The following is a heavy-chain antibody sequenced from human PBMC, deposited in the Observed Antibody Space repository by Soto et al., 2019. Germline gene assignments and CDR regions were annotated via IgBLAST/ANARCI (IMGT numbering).Heavy chain of an antibody. J-gene: IGHJ6*02. CDR1: GFTFRNYE. CDR2: ISAAGDP. CDR3: ARTDRGFYGLDV. V-gene: IGHV3-13*05. Sequence: EVQLVESGGGLVQPGGYLRLSCEASGFTFRNYEMHWVRQGTGKGLEWVSGISAAGDPDYADSVEGRFTISRENAQNSFFLQMNSLRGGDTAVYYCARTDRGFYGLDVWGQGTTVIVS.